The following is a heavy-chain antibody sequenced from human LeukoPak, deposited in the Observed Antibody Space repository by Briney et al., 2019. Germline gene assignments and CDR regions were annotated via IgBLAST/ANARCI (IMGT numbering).Heavy chain of an antibody. CDR3: AKSGKYYFDY. Sequence: SQTFSLTCGLSGDSVSSNSAAWNWIRQSPSRGLEWLGRTYYRSRWLNDYAISVRGRITVSPDTSNNQFSLQLNSVTPEDTAVYYCAKSGKYYFDYWGQGTLVIVSS. J-gene: IGHJ4*02. CDR1: GDSVSSNSAA. CDR2: TYYRSRWLN. D-gene: IGHD1-26*01. V-gene: IGHV6-1*01.